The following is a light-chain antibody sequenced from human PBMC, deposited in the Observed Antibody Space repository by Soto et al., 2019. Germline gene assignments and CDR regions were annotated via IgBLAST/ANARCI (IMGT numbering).Light chain of an antibody. V-gene: IGLV2-14*01. CDR1: GSDVGGYDY. Sequence: LTQPASVSGSPGQSVTISCTGTGSDVGGYDYVSWYQHHPGKAPKVMIYEVTNRPSGVSNRFSGSKSGNTASLTISGLLAEDEADYYCSSYTSSSTYVFGTGTKVTVL. J-gene: IGLJ1*01. CDR3: SSYTSSSTYV. CDR2: EVT.